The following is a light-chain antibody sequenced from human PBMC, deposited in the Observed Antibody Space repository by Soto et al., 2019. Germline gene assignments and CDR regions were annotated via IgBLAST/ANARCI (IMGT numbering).Light chain of an antibody. CDR2: DAS. CDR1: QSVSSY. V-gene: IGKV3D-15*01. J-gene: IGKJ4*01. CDR3: QQYNNWLT. Sequence: EIVLTQSPGTLSLSPGERATLSCRASQSVSSYLAWYQQKPGQAPRLLIYDASNRATGIPARFSGSGSGTEFTLTISSLQSEDFAVYYCQQYNNWLTFGGGTKVDIK.